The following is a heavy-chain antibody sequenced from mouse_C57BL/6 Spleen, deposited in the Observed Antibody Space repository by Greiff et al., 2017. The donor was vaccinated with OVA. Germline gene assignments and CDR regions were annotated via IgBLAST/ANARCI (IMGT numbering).Heavy chain of an antibody. D-gene: IGHD5-1*01. J-gene: IGHJ4*01. V-gene: IGHV1-69*01. CDR3: AKGGVRYALDY. CDR1: GYTFTSYW. CDR2: IDPSDSYT. Sequence: QVQLQQPGAELVMPGASVKLSCKASGYTFTSYWMHWVKQRPGQGLEWIGEIDPSDSYTNYNQKFKGKSTLTVDKSSSTAYMQLSSLTSEDSAVYYSAKGGVRYALDYRGQGTSVTVSA.